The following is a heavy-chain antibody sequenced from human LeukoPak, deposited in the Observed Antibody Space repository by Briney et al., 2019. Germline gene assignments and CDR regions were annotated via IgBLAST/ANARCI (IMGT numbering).Heavy chain of an antibody. J-gene: IGHJ4*02. Sequence: GGSLRLSCTASGFTFGDYAMNWFRQAPGKGLEWVSGINWNGGSTGYADSVKGRFTISRDNAKNSLYLQMSSLRAEDTALYYCAREEGGYFDYWGQGTLVTVSS. D-gene: IGHD3-16*01. CDR1: GFTFGDYA. CDR2: INWNGGST. V-gene: IGHV3-20*04. CDR3: AREEGGYFDY.